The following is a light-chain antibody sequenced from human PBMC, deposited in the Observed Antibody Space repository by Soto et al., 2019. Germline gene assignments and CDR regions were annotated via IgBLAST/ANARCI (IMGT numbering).Light chain of an antibody. Sequence: IVLTQSPATLSLSPGERASLSCRASQTVGKDLAWYQVRSGQAPRLLIFDASTRATGVPPRFSGSRSGSDFTLTISSLDPEDFALYYCQQRSAWPFTFGGGTSVLIK. V-gene: IGKV3-11*01. J-gene: IGKJ4*01. CDR2: DAS. CDR3: QQRSAWPFT. CDR1: QTVGKD.